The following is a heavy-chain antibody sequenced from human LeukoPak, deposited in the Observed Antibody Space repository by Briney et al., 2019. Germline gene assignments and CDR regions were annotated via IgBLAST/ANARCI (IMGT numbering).Heavy chain of an antibody. CDR2: IYYSGST. CDR1: GGSINNYY. CDR3: AREATSRDFWSGNYYYYGMDV. Sequence: SETLSLTCTVSGGSINNYYWSWIRQPPGKGLEWIGYIYYSGSTNYNPSLKSRVTISVDTSKNQFSLKLSSVTAADTAVYYCAREATSRDFWSGNYYYYGMDVWGQGTTVTVSS. J-gene: IGHJ6*02. D-gene: IGHD3-3*01. V-gene: IGHV4-59*01.